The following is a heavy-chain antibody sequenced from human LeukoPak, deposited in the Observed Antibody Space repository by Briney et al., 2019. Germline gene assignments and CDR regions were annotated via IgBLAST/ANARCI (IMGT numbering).Heavy chain of an antibody. CDR3: AREWGTGSSDY. CDR1: CVSINCYY. V-gene: IGHV4-59*01. J-gene: IGHJ4*02. Sequence: SETLSLTCTVSCVSINCYYWSWLRQSPGKGLEWFAWIYYTGTTNYNPSLKSRVTISVDTSKNHFSLRLTSVTAADTAVYFCAREWGTGSSDYWGQGILVTVSS. D-gene: IGHD1-1*01. CDR2: IYYTGTT.